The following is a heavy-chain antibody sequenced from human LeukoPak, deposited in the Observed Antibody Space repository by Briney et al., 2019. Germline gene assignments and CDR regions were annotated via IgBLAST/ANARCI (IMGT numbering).Heavy chain of an antibody. D-gene: IGHD1-26*01. CDR2: ISGSGGST. J-gene: IGHJ6*03. CDR1: GFTFSSYA. CDR3: AKGVGARWDYYYYYMDV. Sequence: SGGSLRLSCAASGFTFSSYAMSWVRQAPGKGLEWVSAISGSGGSTYYADSVKGRFTISRDNSKNTLYLQMNSLRAEDTAVYYCAKGVGARWDYYYYYMDVWGKGTTVTVSS. V-gene: IGHV3-23*01.